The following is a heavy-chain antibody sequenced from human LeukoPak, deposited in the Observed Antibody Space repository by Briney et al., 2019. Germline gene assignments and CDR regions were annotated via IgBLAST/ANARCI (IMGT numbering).Heavy chain of an antibody. Sequence: ASVKVSCKASGYTFTSYGISWVRQAPGQGLEWMEWISAYNGNTNYAQKLQGRVTMTTDTSTSTAYMELRSLRSDDTAVYYCARGYIDIVATGYFDYWGQGTLVTVSS. D-gene: IGHD5-12*01. CDR3: ARGYIDIVATGYFDY. J-gene: IGHJ4*02. CDR2: ISAYNGNT. CDR1: GYTFTSYG. V-gene: IGHV1-18*01.